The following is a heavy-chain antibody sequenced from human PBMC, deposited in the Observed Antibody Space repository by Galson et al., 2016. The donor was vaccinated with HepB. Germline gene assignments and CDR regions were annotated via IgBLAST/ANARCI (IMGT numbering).Heavy chain of an antibody. D-gene: IGHD3-10*01. V-gene: IGHV3-74*01. CDR1: GLTFRTFW. J-gene: IGHJ4*02. Sequence: SLRLSCAGFGLTFRTFWMHWVRQVPGKGLVWVSRVNEDASTINYADSVRGRFTISRDNTENKLYLQMNSLRPEDSALYYCARDFGGPSDYWGQGILATVSS. CDR2: VNEDASTI. CDR3: ARDFGGPSDY.